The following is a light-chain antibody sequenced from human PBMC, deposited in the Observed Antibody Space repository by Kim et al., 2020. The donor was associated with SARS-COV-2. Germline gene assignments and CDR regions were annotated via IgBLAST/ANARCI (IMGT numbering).Light chain of an antibody. J-gene: IGLJ2*01. Sequence: QSALTQPASVSGSPGQSITISCIGTSSDIGGYNYVSWYQQHPGKVPKLMIYNVSKRPSGVSNRFSASKSGNTASLTISGLQAEDEADYYCSSYASSRYVLFGGGTQLIVL. CDR3: SSYASSRYVL. V-gene: IGLV2-14*03. CDR1: SSDIGGYNY. CDR2: NVS.